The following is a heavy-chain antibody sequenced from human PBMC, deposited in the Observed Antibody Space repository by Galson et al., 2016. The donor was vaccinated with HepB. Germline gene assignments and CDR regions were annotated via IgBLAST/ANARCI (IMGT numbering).Heavy chain of an antibody. CDR1: GYPFEKCW. Sequence: SLRLSCAASGYPFEKCWLSWVRQAPGKGLEWVANIKQDGSEKYYGDSVKGRVTISRDNGRNSVYLQMNDLRVDDTAIYYCAREGPRRISVAEMGFFDYWGRGSLVTVSS. J-gene: IGHJ4*02. CDR3: AREGPRRISVAEMGFFDY. V-gene: IGHV3-7*01. D-gene: IGHD2-15*01. CDR2: IKQDGSEK.